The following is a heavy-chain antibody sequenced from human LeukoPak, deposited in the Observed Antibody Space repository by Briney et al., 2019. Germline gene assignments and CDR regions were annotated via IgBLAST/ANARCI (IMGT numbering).Heavy chain of an antibody. CDR3: ARGRSGWSD. CDR2: INHSGST. J-gene: IGHJ4*02. D-gene: IGHD6-19*01. V-gene: IGHV4-34*01. Sequence: SETLSLTCAVYGGSFSGYYWSWIRQPPGKGLEWIGEINHSGSTNYNPSLKSRVTISVDTSKNQFSLKLSSVTAADTAVYYCARGRSGWSDWGQGTLVTVSS. CDR1: GGSFSGYY.